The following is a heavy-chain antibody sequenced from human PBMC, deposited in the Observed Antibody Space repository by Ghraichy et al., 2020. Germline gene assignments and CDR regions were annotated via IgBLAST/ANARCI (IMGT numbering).Heavy chain of an antibody. Sequence: GGSLRLSCGTSGFTFSSYSMNWVRQAPGKGLEWVSSISTSGSTVYYADSVKGRFTIFRDNAKNSVYLQMNSLRDEDTAVYYCARRSYFDYWGQGTLVTVSS. CDR3: ARRSYFDY. CDR2: ISTSGSTV. CDR1: GFTFSSYS. J-gene: IGHJ4*02. V-gene: IGHV3-48*02.